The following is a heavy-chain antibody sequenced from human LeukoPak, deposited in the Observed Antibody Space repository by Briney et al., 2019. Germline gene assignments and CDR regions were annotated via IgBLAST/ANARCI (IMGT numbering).Heavy chain of an antibody. V-gene: IGHV3-23*01. Sequence: GGSLRLSCEASGFTFGNYAMNWVRQAPGKGLEWVSTISGTGSSTYYADSAKGRFTISRDNSKDTLFLQLNSLTAADTAMYFCAKASVAIPEYCNSWGQGTLVTVSS. CDR3: AKASVAIPEYCNS. CDR1: GFTFGNYA. CDR2: ISGTGSST. D-gene: IGHD2-2*02. J-gene: IGHJ5*02.